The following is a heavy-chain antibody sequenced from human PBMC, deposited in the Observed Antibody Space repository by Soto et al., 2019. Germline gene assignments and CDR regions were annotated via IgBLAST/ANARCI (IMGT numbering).Heavy chain of an antibody. D-gene: IGHD4-17*01. Sequence: QLQLQESGSGLVKPSQTLSLTCAVSGGSISSGGYSWSWIRQPPGKGLEWIGYIYHSGSTYYNPSLKSRVTISVDRSKNQFSLTLSSVTAADTALYYCASLTTVTPPPDWYFDLWGRGTLVTVSS. CDR3: ASLTTVTPPPDWYFDL. CDR2: IYHSGST. V-gene: IGHV4-30-2*01. J-gene: IGHJ2*01. CDR1: GGSISSGGYS.